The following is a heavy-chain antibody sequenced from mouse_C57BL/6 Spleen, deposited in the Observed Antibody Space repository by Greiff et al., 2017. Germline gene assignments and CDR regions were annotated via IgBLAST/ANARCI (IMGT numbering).Heavy chain of an antibody. CDR2: ISSGSSTI. D-gene: IGHD2-5*01. CDR1: GFTFSDYG. V-gene: IGHV5-17*01. Sequence: EVKVVESGGGLVKPGGSLKLSCAASGFTFSDYGMHWVRQAPEKGLEWVAYISSGSSTIYYAGTVKGRFTISRDNAKNTLFLQMTSLRSEDMAMYYCARRNSNYGGYAMDYWGQGTSVTVSS. CDR3: ARRNSNYGGYAMDY. J-gene: IGHJ4*01.